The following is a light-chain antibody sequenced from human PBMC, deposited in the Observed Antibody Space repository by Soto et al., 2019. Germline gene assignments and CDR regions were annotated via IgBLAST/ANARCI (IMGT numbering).Light chain of an antibody. CDR1: SSNIGAGYD. J-gene: IGLJ2*01. CDR2: GNS. CDR3: QSYESSLSVV. V-gene: IGLV1-40*01. Sequence: QSVLTQPPSVSGSPGQTVTISCTGTSSNIGAGYDVHWYQQLPGTAPKLLIYGNSNRPSGVPDRFSGSKSGTSASLAITGLQAEDEADYYCQSYESSLSVVFGGGTKLTVL.